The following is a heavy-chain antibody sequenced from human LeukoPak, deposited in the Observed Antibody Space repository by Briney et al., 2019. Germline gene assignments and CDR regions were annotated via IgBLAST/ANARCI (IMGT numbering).Heavy chain of an antibody. Sequence: GGSLRLSSAASGFSFHKYGMHWVRQAPGKGLEWVAYIRVDGIDKYYPDYVKGRFTISRDNSKSTVYLQMNSLIPDDTAVYFCAKAEAREILRAVGLEEYLQYWGQGTLVTVSS. CDR3: AKAEAREILRAVGLEEYLQY. V-gene: IGHV3-30*02. CDR2: IRVDGIDK. D-gene: IGHD3-10*01. J-gene: IGHJ1*01. CDR1: GFSFHKYG.